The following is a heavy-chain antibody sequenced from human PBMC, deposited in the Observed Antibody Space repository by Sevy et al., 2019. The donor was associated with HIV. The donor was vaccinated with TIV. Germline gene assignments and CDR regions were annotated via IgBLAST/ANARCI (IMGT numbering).Heavy chain of an antibody. CDR1: GFTFGSYG. Sequence: GGSLRLSCAASGFTFGSYGMHWVRQAPGKGLEWVAVIWFDGSNQYYGDSVKGRVTISRDNSKNTVYLHMNSLRVDDTAVYYCARESGSDWYLDFWGQGTLVTVSS. V-gene: IGHV3-33*01. D-gene: IGHD6-19*01. J-gene: IGHJ4*02. CDR3: ARESGSDWYLDF. CDR2: IWFDGSNQ.